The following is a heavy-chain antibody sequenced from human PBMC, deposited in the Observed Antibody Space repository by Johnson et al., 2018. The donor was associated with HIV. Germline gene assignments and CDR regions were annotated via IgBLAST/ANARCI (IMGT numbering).Heavy chain of an antibody. CDR3: ARDKGRGAFDI. CDR2: ISSSGSTI. D-gene: IGHD3-10*01. V-gene: IGHV3-11*04. J-gene: IGHJ3*02. CDR1: RFTFSDYY. Sequence: QMQLVESGGGLVKPGGSLRLSCAASRFTFSDYYMSWIRQTPGKGLEWVSYISSSGSTIYYADSMEGRFIISRDNAKNSLYLQMTILRAEDTAVYYCARDKGRGAFDIWGQGTMVTVSS.